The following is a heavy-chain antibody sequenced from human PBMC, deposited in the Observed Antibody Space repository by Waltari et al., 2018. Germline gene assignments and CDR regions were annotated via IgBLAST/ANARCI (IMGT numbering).Heavy chain of an antibody. Sequence: QVQLQESGPGLVKPSETLSLPCTVPGGSISSHYWSWIRQPPGKGLEWIGYIYYSGSTNYNPSLKSRVTISVDTSKNQFSLKLSSVTAADTAVYYCARVRYYLDYWGQGTLVTVSS. J-gene: IGHJ4*02. CDR1: GGSISSHY. CDR3: ARVRYYLDY. CDR2: IYYSGST. V-gene: IGHV4-59*11.